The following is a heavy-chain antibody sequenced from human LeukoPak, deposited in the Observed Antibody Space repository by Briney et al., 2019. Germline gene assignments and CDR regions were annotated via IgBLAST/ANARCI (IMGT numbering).Heavy chain of an antibody. CDR3: ARVMYHLPEHKGPDYYGMDV. J-gene: IGHJ6*02. CDR2: ISYDGSNK. D-gene: IGHD2-2*01. Sequence: GGSLRLSCAASGFTFSSYAMHWVRQAPGKGLEWVAVISYDGSNKYYADSVKGRFTLSRDNSKNTLYLQMNSLRAEDTAVYYCARVMYHLPEHKGPDYYGMDVWGQGTTVTVSS. V-gene: IGHV3-30-3*01. CDR1: GFTFSSYA.